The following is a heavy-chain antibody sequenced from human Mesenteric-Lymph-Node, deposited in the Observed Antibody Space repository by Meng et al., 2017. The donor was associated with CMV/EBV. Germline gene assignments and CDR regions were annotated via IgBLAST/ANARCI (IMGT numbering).Heavy chain of an antibody. J-gene: IGHJ4*02. CDR1: GGSISSGDYY. D-gene: IGHD1-1*01. V-gene: IGHV4-30-4*08. CDR3: ARVDGTSALDY. CDR2: IYYSGST. Sequence: SETLSLTCTVSGGSISSGDYYWSWIRQPPGKGLVWIGYIYYSGSTYYNPSLKSRVTISVDTSKNQFSLKLSSVTAADTAVYYWARVDGTSALDYWGQGTLVTVSS.